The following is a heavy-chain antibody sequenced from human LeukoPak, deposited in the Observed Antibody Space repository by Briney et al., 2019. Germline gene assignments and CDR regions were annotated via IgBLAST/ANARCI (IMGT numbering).Heavy chain of an antibody. CDR3: AREGYSYANYYGMDV. V-gene: IGHV3-66*01. J-gene: IGHJ6*02. CDR1: GFTVSSNC. D-gene: IGHD5-18*01. Sequence: GGSLRLSCAASGFTVSSNCMSWVRQAPGKGLEWVSVIYSGGSTYYADSVKGRFTISRDNSKNTLYLQMNSLRAEDTAVYYCAREGYSYANYYGMDVWGQGTTVTVSS. CDR2: IYSGGST.